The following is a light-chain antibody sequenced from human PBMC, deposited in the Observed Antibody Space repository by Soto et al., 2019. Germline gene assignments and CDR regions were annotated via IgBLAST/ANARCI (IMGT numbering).Light chain of an antibody. CDR2: GAS. Sequence: DIQMTHSPASLSASVGDRVTITFRASQDVSNDLGWFQQKPGKAPKRLIFGASNLESGVPSRFSGTGSGKEFILTITNLQPEDFATYYCLQHTYIWSFGQGTKVDIK. V-gene: IGKV1-17*02. CDR3: LQHTYIWS. CDR1: QDVSND. J-gene: IGKJ1*01.